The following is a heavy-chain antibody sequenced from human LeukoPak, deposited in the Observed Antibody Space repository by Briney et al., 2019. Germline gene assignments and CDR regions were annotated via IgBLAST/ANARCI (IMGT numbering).Heavy chain of an antibody. CDR1: GFTFSSYG. Sequence: SLRLSCAASGFTFSSYGMHWVRQAPGKGLEWVAVIWYDGDNKYYADSVKGRFTISRDNSKNTLYLQMNSLRAEDTAVYYCARDGIAAAGQYYCYGMDVWGQGTTVTVS. CDR2: IWYDGDNK. CDR3: ARDGIAAAGQYYCYGMDV. D-gene: IGHD6-13*01. J-gene: IGHJ6*02. V-gene: IGHV3-33*01.